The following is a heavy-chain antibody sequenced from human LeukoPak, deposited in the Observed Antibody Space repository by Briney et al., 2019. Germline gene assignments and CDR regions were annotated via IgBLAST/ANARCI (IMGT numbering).Heavy chain of an antibody. Sequence: SETLSLTCTVSGVSISSSNSYWGWIRQPPGKGLEWIGSIYYSGNTYYNASLKSQVSISIDTSKNQFSLRLTSVTAADTAVYYCARQGVWFGELLGSKSYWFDPWGQGTLVTVSS. V-gene: IGHV4-39*01. J-gene: IGHJ5*02. CDR2: IYYSGNT. CDR3: ARQGVWFGELLGSKSYWFDP. D-gene: IGHD3-10*01. CDR1: GVSISSSNSY.